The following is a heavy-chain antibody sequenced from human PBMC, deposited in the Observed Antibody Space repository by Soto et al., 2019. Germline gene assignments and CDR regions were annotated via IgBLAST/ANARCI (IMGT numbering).Heavy chain of an antibody. J-gene: IGHJ4*02. CDR3: ARPGNYGSGSYLYYLDY. Sequence: SETLYLTCAVSGGSMSSGGYSWSWIRQPPGKGLEWIGYIYHSGSTYYNPSLKSRVTISVDTSKNQFSLKLSSVTAADTAVYYCARPGNYGSGSYLYYLDYWGQGTLVTVFS. D-gene: IGHD3-10*01. CDR1: GGSMSSGGYS. CDR2: IYHSGST. V-gene: IGHV4-30-2*03.